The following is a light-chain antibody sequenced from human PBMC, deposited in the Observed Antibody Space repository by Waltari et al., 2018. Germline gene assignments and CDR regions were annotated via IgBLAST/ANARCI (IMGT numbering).Light chain of an antibody. CDR2: GAS. J-gene: IGKJ4*01. Sequence: DIQLTQSPSSLSASIGDRVTITRRASQGISNYLGWFQQKPGKAPKPLIYGASILQRGVPSKFSGSGFETDFSLTISSLQPEDFGSYYCQQYYSYPLTFGGGTKVEIK. CDR3: QQYYSYPLT. V-gene: IGKV1-16*02. CDR1: QGISNY.